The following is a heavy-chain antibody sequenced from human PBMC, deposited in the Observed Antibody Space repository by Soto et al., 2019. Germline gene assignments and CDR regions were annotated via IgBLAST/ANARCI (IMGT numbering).Heavy chain of an antibody. CDR3: ARGSYDFWSGTANWFDP. CDR1: GGSISSYY. Sequence: QVQLQESGPGLVKPSETLSLTCTVSGGSISSYYWSWIRQPAGKGLEWIGRIYTSGSTNYNPSLKSRVTMSVDTSKNQFSLKLSSVTAADTAVYYCARGSYDFWSGTANWFDPWGQGTLVTVSS. D-gene: IGHD3-3*01. J-gene: IGHJ5*02. V-gene: IGHV4-4*07. CDR2: IYTSGST.